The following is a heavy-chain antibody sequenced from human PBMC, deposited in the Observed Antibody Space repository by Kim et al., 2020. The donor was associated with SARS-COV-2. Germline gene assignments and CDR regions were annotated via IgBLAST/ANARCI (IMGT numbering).Heavy chain of an antibody. CDR3: TTITMVRGVIISGAPHSDY. V-gene: IGHV3-15*01. D-gene: IGHD3-10*01. CDR2: IKSKTDGGTT. Sequence: GGSLRLSCAASGFTFSNAWMSWVRQAPGKGLEWVGRIKSKTDGGTTDYAAPVKGRFTISRDDSKNTLYLQMNSLKTEDTAVYYCTTITMVRGVIISGAPHSDYWGQGTLVTVSS. J-gene: IGHJ4*02. CDR1: GFTFSNAW.